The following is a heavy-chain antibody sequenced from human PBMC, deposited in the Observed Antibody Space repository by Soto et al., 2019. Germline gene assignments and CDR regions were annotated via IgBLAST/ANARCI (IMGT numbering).Heavy chain of an antibody. CDR1: GGSISSYY. J-gene: IGHJ4*02. CDR2: INHSGST. CDR3: ARVRKGRYFDY. V-gene: IGHV4-34*01. D-gene: IGHD4-17*01. Sequence: SETLSHTCTVSGGSISSYYWSWIRQPPGKGLEWIGEINHSGSTNYNPSLKSRVTISVDTSKNQFSLKLSSVTAADTAVYYCARVRKGRYFDYWGQGTLVTVSS.